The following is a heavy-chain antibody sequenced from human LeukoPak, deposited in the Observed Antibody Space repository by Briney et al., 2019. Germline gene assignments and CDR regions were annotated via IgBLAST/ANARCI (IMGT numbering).Heavy chain of an antibody. V-gene: IGHV3-49*04. CDR2: IRSKAYGGTT. Sequence: GGSLRLSCTASVFTFGDYAMSWVRQAPGKGLEWVGFIRSKAYGGTTEYAASVKGRFTISRDDSKSIAYLQMNSLKTEDTAVYYCTYGDYVPRDFDYWGQGTLVTVSS. J-gene: IGHJ4*02. D-gene: IGHD4-17*01. CDR3: TYGDYVPRDFDY. CDR1: VFTFGDYA.